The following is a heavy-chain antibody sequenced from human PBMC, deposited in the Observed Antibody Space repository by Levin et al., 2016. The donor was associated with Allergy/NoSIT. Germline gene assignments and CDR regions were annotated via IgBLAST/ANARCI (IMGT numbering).Heavy chain of an antibody. Sequence: SETLSLTCTVSGGSISSYYWSWIRQPPGKGLEWIGYIYYSGSTNYNPSLKSRVTISVDTSKNQFSLKLSSVTAADTAVYYCARLVWFGELFFDYWGQGTLVTVSS. J-gene: IGHJ4*02. D-gene: IGHD3-10*01. CDR1: GGSISSYY. CDR2: IYYSGST. CDR3: ARLVWFGELFFDY. V-gene: IGHV4-59*01.